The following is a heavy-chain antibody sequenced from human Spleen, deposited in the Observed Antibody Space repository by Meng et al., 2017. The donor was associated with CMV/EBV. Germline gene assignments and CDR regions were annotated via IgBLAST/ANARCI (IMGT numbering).Heavy chain of an antibody. CDR1: GGSISSGDYY. J-gene: IGHJ3*02. Sequence: SETLSLTCGVSGGSISSGDYYWSWVRQPPGKGLEWIGNIYYSGSTYYNPSLKSRVIISVDTSKNQFSLKLISVTAADTAVYYCARFQGGDVGRDAFDIWGQGTMVTVSS. V-gene: IGHV4-30-4*08. CDR2: IYYSGST. CDR3: ARFQGGDVGRDAFDI. D-gene: IGHD2-21*01.